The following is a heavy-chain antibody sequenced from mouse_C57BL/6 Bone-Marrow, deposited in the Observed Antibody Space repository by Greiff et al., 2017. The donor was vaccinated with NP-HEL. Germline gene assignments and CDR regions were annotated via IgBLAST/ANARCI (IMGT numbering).Heavy chain of an antibody. J-gene: IGHJ2*01. CDR3: TNSNYNY. V-gene: IGHV14-4*01. Sequence: EVKLQQSGAELVRPGASVKLSCTASGFNIKDYYMHWVKQRPEQGLEWIGWIDPENGDTEYASKFQGKATITADTSSNTAYLQLSSLTSEDTAVYYCTNSNYNYWGQGTTLTVSS. CDR1: GFNIKDYY. CDR2: IDPENGDT. D-gene: IGHD2-5*01.